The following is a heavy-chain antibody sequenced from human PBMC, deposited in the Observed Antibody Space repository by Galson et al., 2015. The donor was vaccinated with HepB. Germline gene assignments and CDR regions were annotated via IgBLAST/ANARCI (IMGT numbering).Heavy chain of an antibody. Sequence: SLRLSCAASGFTFSSYEMNWVRQAPGKGLEWVSYISSSGSTIYYADSVKGRFTISRDNAKNTLYLQMNSLRAEDTAVYYCARGLSGSYYEASAFDIWGQGTMVTVSS. CDR1: GFTFSSYE. D-gene: IGHD1-26*01. CDR2: ISSSGSTI. V-gene: IGHV3-48*03. J-gene: IGHJ3*02. CDR3: ARGLSGSYYEASAFDI.